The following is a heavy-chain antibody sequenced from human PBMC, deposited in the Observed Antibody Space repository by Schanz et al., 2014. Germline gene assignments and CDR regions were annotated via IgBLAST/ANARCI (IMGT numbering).Heavy chain of an antibody. V-gene: IGHV4-30-4*01. D-gene: IGHD2-2*01. CDR2: IYYSGGT. CDR3: ARDVGGCSSSTSCYAFEI. CDR1: GGSINSDAFY. J-gene: IGHJ3*02. Sequence: QVQLQESGPGVVKPSQTLSLTCTVSGGSINSDAFYWTWIRQHPGKGLEWVGYIYYSGGTYYSPSLKSRVTISVDTSKNQFSLKLSSVTAADTAVYYCARDVGGCSSSTSCYAFEIWGQGTMVTVSS.